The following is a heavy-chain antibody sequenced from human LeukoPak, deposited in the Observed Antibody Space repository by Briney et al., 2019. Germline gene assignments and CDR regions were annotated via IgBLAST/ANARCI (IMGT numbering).Heavy chain of an antibody. CDR3: AGRSEMATQLGAFDI. J-gene: IGHJ3*02. CDR1: GGSISSYY. Sequence: SETLSLTCTVSGGSISSYYWSWIRQPPGKGLEWIGYIYYSGSTNYNPSLKSRVTISVDTSKNQFSLKLSSVTAADTAVYYCAGRSEMATQLGAFDIWGQGTMVTVSS. V-gene: IGHV4-59*01. CDR2: IYYSGST. D-gene: IGHD5-24*01.